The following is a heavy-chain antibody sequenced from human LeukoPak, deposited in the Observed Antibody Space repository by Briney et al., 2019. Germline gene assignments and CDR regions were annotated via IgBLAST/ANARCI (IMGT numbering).Heavy chain of an antibody. V-gene: IGHV1-3*01. J-gene: IGHJ4*02. CDR1: GYTFSGYT. CDR2: INANNGDT. Sequence: ASVKVSCKASGYTFSGYTIHWVRQAPGQRLEWMGWINANNGDTKYAQKFQGRVTITGDTSASTAYMELSSLRSEDTAVYYCARGRTSDWRRDHWGQETLGTI. CDR3: ARGRTSDWRRDH. D-gene: IGHD6-19*01.